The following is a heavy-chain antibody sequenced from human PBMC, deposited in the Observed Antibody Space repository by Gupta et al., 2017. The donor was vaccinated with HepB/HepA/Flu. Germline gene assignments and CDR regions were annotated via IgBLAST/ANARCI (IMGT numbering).Heavy chain of an antibody. D-gene: IGHD2-15*01. J-gene: IGHJ6*03. V-gene: IGHV1-69*06. CDR2: IVPMFGRA. Sequence: QVQLVQSGAEVKKPGSSVKVSCKASGDTFSNHGIIWVRQAPGQGLEWMGGIVPMFGRADYEQKFQDRVTVTADRFTSTAYMELSGLTSQDTAVYYCARATCSGIDCPHPFYYYYLDIWGRGTTVTVSS. CDR1: GDTFSNHG. CDR3: ARATCSGIDCPHPFYYYYLDI.